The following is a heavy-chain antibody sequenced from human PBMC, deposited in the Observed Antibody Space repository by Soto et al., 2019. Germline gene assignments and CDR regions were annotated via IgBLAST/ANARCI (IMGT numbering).Heavy chain of an antibody. CDR2: IYYSGST. D-gene: IGHD3-3*01. CDR3: ARHHPFGVAGGWFDL. V-gene: IGHV4-39*01. J-gene: IGHJ5*02. CDR1: GGSISSSSYY. Sequence: SETLSLTCTVSGGSISSSSYYWGWIRQPPGKGLEWIGSIYYSGSTYYNPSLKSRVTISVDTSKNQFSLKLSSVTAADTAVYYCARHHPFGVAGGWFDLWGQGTLVTVSS.